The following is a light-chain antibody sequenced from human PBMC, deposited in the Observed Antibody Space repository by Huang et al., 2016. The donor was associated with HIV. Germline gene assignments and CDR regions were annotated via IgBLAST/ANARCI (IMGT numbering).Light chain of an antibody. Sequence: DIQMTQSPSTLAASVGDRVTISCRASQSITRWFAWYQQKPGKAPKLLIHKSSTLETGVPSRFSGSGSGTEFTLTINSLQPDDFATYYCQQYNNYPYTFGQGTKLEIK. V-gene: IGKV1-5*03. J-gene: IGKJ2*01. CDR3: QQYNNYPYT. CDR2: KSS. CDR1: QSITRW.